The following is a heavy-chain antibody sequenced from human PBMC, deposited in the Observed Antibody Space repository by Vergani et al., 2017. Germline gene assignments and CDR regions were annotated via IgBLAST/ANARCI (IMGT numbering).Heavy chain of an antibody. CDR3: ARNVRESQQLVGLGGMDV. CDR1: GFTFSSYG. Sequence: QVQLVESGGGVVQPGRSLRLSCAASGFTFSSYGMHWVRQAPGKGLEWVAVIWYDGSNKDYADSVKGRFTISRDNSKNTLYLQMNSLRAEDTAVYYCARNVRESQQLVGLGGMDVWGQGTTVTVSS. J-gene: IGHJ6*02. CDR2: IWYDGSNK. V-gene: IGHV3-33*01. D-gene: IGHD6-6*01.